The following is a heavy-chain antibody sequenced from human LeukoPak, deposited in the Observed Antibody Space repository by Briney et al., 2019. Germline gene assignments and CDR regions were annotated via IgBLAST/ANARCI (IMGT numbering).Heavy chain of an antibody. J-gene: IGHJ3*02. CDR1: GYTFTSYD. V-gene: IGHV1-8*03. D-gene: IGHD2-2*01. CDR3: ARGVPGYCSSTSCLRRAFDI. CDR2: MNPNSGNT. Sequence: GASVKVSCKASGYTFTSYDINWVRLATGQGLEWMGWMNPNSGNTGYAQKFQGRVTITRNTSISTAYMELSSLRSEDTAVYYCARGVPGYCSSTSCLRRAFDIWGQGTMVTVSS.